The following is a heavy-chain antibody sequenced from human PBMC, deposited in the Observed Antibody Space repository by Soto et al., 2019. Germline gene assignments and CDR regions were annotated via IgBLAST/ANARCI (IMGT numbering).Heavy chain of an antibody. Sequence: SETLSLTCSVSDGSISDYYWSWIRQPPGKGLEWIGYVYYDGTTNYSPSLKSRVTILVDTSKNQFSLKLNSMTAADTAVYYCARDLGTYYPFDFWGPGTLVTVSS. V-gene: IGHV4-59*01. CDR1: DGSISDYY. J-gene: IGHJ4*02. D-gene: IGHD3-10*01. CDR2: VYYDGTT. CDR3: ARDLGTYYPFDF.